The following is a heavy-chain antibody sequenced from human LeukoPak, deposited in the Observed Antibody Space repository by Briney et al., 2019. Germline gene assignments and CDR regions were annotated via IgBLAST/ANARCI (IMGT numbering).Heavy chain of an antibody. D-gene: IGHD2-2*01. CDR1: GYTFTGYY. J-gene: IGHJ5*02. V-gene: IGHV1-2*02. CDR2: INPNSGGT. Sequence: GASVKVSCKASGYTFTGYYMHWVRQAPGQGLEWMGWINPNSGGTNYAQKFQGRVTMTRDTSISIAYMELSRLRSDDTAVYYCARALGNIVVVPAAIWFDPWGQGTLVTVSS. CDR3: ARALGNIVVVPAAIWFDP.